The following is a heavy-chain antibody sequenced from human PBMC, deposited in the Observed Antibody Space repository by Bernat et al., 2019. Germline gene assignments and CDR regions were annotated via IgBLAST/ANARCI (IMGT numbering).Heavy chain of an antibody. D-gene: IGHD7-27*01. CDR1: GFTFISYG. J-gene: IGHJ4*02. Sequence: QVQLVESGGGVVQPGRSLRLSCAASGFTFISYGMHWVRQAPGKGLEWVAVISYDGSNKYYADSVKGRFTISRDNSKYTLYLQMNSLRAEDTAVYYCAKRRNWGRRFDYWGQGTLVTVSS. CDR3: AKRRNWGRRFDY. CDR2: ISYDGSNK. V-gene: IGHV3-30*18.